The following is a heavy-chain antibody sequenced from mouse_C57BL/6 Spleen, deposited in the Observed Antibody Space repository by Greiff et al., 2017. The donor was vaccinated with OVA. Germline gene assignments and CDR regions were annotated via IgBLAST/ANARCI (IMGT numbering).Heavy chain of an antibody. Sequence: DVQLQESGPGLVKPSQSLSLTCSVTGYSITSGYYWNWIRQFPGNKLEWMGYISYDGSNNYNPSLKNRISITRDTSKNQFFLKLNSVTTEDTATYYCARAPITTVVAGDYFDYWGQGTTLTVSS. CDR1: GYSITSGYY. D-gene: IGHD1-1*01. V-gene: IGHV3-6*01. CDR3: ARAPITTVVAGDYFDY. CDR2: ISYDGSN. J-gene: IGHJ2*01.